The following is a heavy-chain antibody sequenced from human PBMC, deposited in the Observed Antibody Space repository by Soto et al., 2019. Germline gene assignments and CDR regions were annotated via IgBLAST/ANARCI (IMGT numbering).Heavy chain of an antibody. Sequence: PGGSLRLSCAASGFTFSSYWMHWVRQAPGKGLVWVSRINSDGSSTSYADSVKGRFTISRDNAKNTLYLQMNSLRAEDTAVYYCARCSFPNYYYYYMDVWGKGTTVTVSS. CDR3: ARCSFPNYYYYYMDV. CDR1: GFTFSSYW. CDR2: INSDGSST. D-gene: IGHD6-6*01. V-gene: IGHV3-74*01. J-gene: IGHJ6*03.